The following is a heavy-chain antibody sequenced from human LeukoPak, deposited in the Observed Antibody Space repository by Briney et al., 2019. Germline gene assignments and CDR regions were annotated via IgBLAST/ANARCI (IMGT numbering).Heavy chain of an antibody. J-gene: IGHJ3*02. V-gene: IGHV3-23*01. CDR3: AKGKGTNSGAFDI. CDR1: AFTSSSYA. Sequence: PGGSLRLSCAASAFTSSSYAMSWVRQAPGKGLKWVSTISGSGDITYYADSVKGRFTISRDNSKNTLYLQMNSLRAEDTAVYYCAKGKGTNSGAFDIWGQGTMVIVSS. CDR2: ISGSGDIT. D-gene: IGHD1-14*01.